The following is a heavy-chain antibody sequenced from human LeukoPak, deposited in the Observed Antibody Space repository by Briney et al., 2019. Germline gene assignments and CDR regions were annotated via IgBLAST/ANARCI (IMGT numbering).Heavy chain of an antibody. CDR3: ARASRSSTSCYTGDWFDP. J-gene: IGHJ5*02. Sequence: SVTLSLTCTVSGGSISSHYWSWIRQPPGKGLEWIGYIYYSGSTNYNPSLKSRVTISVDTSKNQFSLKLSSVAAADTAVYYCARASRSSTSCYTGDWFDPWGQGTLVTVSS. D-gene: IGHD2-2*02. V-gene: IGHV4-59*11. CDR1: GGSISSHY. CDR2: IYYSGST.